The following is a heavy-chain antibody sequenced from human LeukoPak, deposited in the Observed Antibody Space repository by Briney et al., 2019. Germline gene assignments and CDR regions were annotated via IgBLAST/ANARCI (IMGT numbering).Heavy chain of an antibody. Sequence: PSETLSLTCTVSGGSISSSSYYWGWIRQPPGKGLEWIGSIYYSGSTYYNPSLKSRVTISVDTSKNQFSLKLSSVTAADTAVYYCARWARGFDYWGQGTLVTVSS. CDR3: ARWARGFDY. V-gene: IGHV4-39*07. CDR2: IYYSGST. D-gene: IGHD3-16*01. CDR1: GGSISSSSYY. J-gene: IGHJ4*02.